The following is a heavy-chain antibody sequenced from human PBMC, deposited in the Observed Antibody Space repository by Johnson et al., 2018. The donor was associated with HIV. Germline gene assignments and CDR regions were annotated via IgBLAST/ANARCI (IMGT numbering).Heavy chain of an antibody. CDR2: IWYDGSNK. V-gene: IGHV3-33*01. Sequence: QVQLVESGGGVVQPGGSLRLSCAASGFTFSSYGMHWVRQAPGKGLEWVAVIWYDGSNKYYADSVKGRFTISRDNSKNTLYLQMNGLRAEDTAVYYCARGGLYYYDSSGYGAFDIWGQGTMVTVSS. J-gene: IGHJ3*02. D-gene: IGHD3-22*01. CDR1: GFTFSSYG. CDR3: ARGGLYYYDSSGYGAFDI.